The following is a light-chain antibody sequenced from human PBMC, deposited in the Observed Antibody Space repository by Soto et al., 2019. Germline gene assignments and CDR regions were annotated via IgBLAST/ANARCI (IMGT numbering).Light chain of an antibody. J-gene: IGKJ1*01. CDR3: QQYGSSGT. V-gene: IGKV3-20*01. CDR2: GAS. CDR1: QSVSNNY. Sequence: ENVFTQSPGTLSLSPGERATLSCRASQSVSNNYLAWYQRKPGQAPRLLIYGASNRATGIPDRFSGSGSGTDFTLTISRLEPEDFAVYYCQQYGSSGTFGQGTKVDI.